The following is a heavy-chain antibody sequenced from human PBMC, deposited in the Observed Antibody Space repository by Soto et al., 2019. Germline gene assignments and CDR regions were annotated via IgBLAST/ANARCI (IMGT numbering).Heavy chain of an antibody. V-gene: IGHV1-2*04. Sequence: QVQLVQSGAEVRKPGASVTVSCRSSGDSFNDYYIHWVRQAPGQGFEWMGWINPNGGVTKYAQKFQGWVSMTRDTSIRTVYMQLSRLRSDDTAVYSCARASGGATAPLDYYYFYMDVWGTGTTVTVSS. CDR1: GDSFNDYY. CDR3: ARASGGATAPLDYYYFYMDV. J-gene: IGHJ6*03. D-gene: IGHD5-12*01. CDR2: INPNGGVT.